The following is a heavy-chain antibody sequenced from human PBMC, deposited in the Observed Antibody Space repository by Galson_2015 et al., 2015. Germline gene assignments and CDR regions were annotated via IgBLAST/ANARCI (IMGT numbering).Heavy chain of an antibody. CDR1: RYTFTTYS. Sequence: SVKVSCKASRYTFTTYSMHWARQAPGQRLEWMGWINAGNGNTKYSQKFQGRVTITRDTSASTAYMELSSLRSEDTAVYYCARDLGLWIAAASPDYWGQGTLVTVSS. CDR2: INAGNGNT. V-gene: IGHV1-3*01. D-gene: IGHD6-13*01. J-gene: IGHJ4*02. CDR3: ARDLGLWIAAASPDY.